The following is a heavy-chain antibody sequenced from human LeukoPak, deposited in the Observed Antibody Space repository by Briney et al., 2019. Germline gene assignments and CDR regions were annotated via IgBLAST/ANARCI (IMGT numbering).Heavy chain of an antibody. Sequence: GGSLRLSCAASGFTFSNYAMSWVRQAPGKGLEWVSGISGSGGSTHYADSVKGRFTISRDNSKNTLYLQMNSLRAEDTAVYYCARGHLAQRYGGNSPGYFDYWGQGTLVTVSS. CDR3: ARGHLAQRYGGNSPGYFDY. J-gene: IGHJ4*02. D-gene: IGHD4-23*01. V-gene: IGHV3-23*01. CDR2: ISGSGGST. CDR1: GFTFSNYA.